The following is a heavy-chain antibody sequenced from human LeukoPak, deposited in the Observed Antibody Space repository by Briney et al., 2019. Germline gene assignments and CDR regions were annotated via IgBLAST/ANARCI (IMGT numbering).Heavy chain of an antibody. D-gene: IGHD3-22*01. CDR3: AGVSTMIVVDAFYI. V-gene: IGHV3-53*01. CDR2: IYSGGST. Sequence: GGSLRLSCAASGFTVGSKYMSCVRQAPGEWLGWVSVIYSGGSTYYADSVKGRFTNSRDNSKNTLYLQMNSLRAEDTAVYYCAGVSTMIVVDAFYIWGQGTMVTVSS. J-gene: IGHJ3*02. CDR1: GFTVGSKY.